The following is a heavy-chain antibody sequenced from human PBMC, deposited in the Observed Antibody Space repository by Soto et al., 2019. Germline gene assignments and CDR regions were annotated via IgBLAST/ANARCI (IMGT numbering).Heavy chain of an antibody. CDR3: ARGLYYYDSSGYYDAFDI. Sequence: XETLSLTCTVSGGSISSYYWSWIRQPPGKGLEWIGYIYYSGSTNYNPSLKSRVTISVDTSKNQFSLKLSSVTAADTAVYYCARGLYYYDSSGYYDAFDIWGQGTMVTVSS. J-gene: IGHJ3*02. CDR2: IYYSGST. CDR1: GGSISSYY. V-gene: IGHV4-59*01. D-gene: IGHD3-22*01.